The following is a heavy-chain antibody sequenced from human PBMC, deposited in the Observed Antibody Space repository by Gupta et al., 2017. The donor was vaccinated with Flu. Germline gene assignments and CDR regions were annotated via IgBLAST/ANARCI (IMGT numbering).Heavy chain of an antibody. J-gene: IGHJ4*02. CDR1: GYTLTSHD. Sequence: QVQLVQSGAEVKKPGASVKVSCKASGYTLTSHDMHWARQAPGQGLEWMGIINPSGASTSYAQKFQDRVTMARDTSTGTVYMELCSVRSEDTAVYYCARGPTSKPGDPSYYSGAGSRHRYYFDYWGQGTLVTVSS. CDR3: ARGPTSKPGDPSYYSGAGSRHRYYFDY. V-gene: IGHV1-46*01. D-gene: IGHD2-21*01. CDR2: INPSGAST.